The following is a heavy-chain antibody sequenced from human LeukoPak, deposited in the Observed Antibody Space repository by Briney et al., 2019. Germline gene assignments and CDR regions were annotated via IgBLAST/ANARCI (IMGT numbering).Heavy chain of an antibody. V-gene: IGHV3-23*01. CDR3: AKGYYDYVWGSYYFDY. D-gene: IGHD3-16*01. CDR2: ISGSGGST. Sequence: GGSLRLSCAASGFTFSSYAMSWVRQAPGKGLEWVSAISGSGGSTYYADSVKGRFTISRDNSKNTLYLQMNSLRAEDTAVYYCAKGYYDYVWGSYYFDYWGQGTLVTVSS. J-gene: IGHJ4*02. CDR1: GFTFSSYA.